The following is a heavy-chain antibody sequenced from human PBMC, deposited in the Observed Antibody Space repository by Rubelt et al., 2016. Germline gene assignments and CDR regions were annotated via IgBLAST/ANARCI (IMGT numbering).Heavy chain of an antibody. V-gene: IGHV1-18*01. CDR2: ISAYNGNT. J-gene: IGHJ6*02. D-gene: IGHD2-8*01. Sequence: QVQLVQSGAEVKKPGASVKVSCKASGYTFTSYGISWVRQAPGQGLEWMGWISAYNGNTNYAQKLQGRLTMTTDTSMSPASMELRCLRSADTAVYYCAREGVKGSRKDGMDVWGQGTTVTVSS. CDR1: GYTFTSYG. CDR3: AREGVKGSRKDGMDV.